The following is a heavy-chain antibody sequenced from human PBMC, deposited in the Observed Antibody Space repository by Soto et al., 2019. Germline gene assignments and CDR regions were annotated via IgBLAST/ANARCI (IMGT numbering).Heavy chain of an antibody. CDR2: ISSSSSYI. Sequence: ESGGGLVKPGGSLRLSCAASGFTFSSYSMNWVRQAPGKGLEWVSSISSSSSYIYYADSVKGRFTISRDNAKNSLYLQMNSLRAEDTAVYYCARLGSGSYYNIHYGMDVWGQGTTVTVSS. J-gene: IGHJ6*02. CDR1: GFTFSSYS. D-gene: IGHD3-10*01. V-gene: IGHV3-21*01. CDR3: ARLGSGSYYNIHYGMDV.